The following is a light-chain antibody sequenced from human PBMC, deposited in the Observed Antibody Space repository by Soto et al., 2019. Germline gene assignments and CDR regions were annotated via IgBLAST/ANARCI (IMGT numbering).Light chain of an antibody. CDR1: QGVSSY. J-gene: IGKJ1*01. CDR3: QQRSEWPRT. V-gene: IGKV3-11*01. Sequence: EIVLTQSPYTLSLSPGEGASLSCRASQGVSSYLAWYQQKPGQAPRLLIYGASTRATGIPARFSGSGSGTDFTLTISSLEPEDFAVYFCQQRSEWPRTFGQGTKVDIK. CDR2: GAS.